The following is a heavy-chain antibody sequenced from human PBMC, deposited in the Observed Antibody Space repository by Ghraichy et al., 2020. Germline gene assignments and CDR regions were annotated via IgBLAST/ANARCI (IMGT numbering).Heavy chain of an antibody. Sequence: GGSLRLSCAASGFTFDDYAMHWVRQAPGKGLEWVSGISWNSGSIGYADSVKGRFTISRDNAKNSLYLQMNSLRAEDTALYYCAKDASSGGSWTYYFDYWGQGTLVTVSS. CDR2: ISWNSGSI. J-gene: IGHJ4*02. CDR3: AKDASSGGSWTYYFDY. V-gene: IGHV3-9*01. CDR1: GFTFDDYA. D-gene: IGHD2-15*01.